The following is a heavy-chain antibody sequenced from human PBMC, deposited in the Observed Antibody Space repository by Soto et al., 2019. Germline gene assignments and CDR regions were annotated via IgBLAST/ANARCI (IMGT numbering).Heavy chain of an antibody. Sequence: QVQLVESGGGVVQPGQSLRLSCTASGFPFSRFAMHWVRQAPGKGLEWLSVISDVGSEKYYGHSVKGRFTISRDNSKSTLYLKMNSLNAEDTAVYWCAKAGASGSFAYYGMDVWGQGTTVTVSS. CDR2: ISDVGSEK. CDR1: GFPFSRFA. D-gene: IGHD3-10*01. J-gene: IGHJ6*02. CDR3: AKAGASGSFAYYGMDV. V-gene: IGHV3-30*18.